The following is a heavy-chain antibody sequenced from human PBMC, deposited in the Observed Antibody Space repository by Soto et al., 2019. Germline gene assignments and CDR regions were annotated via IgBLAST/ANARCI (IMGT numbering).Heavy chain of an antibody. CDR1: GFTFDDYA. CDR3: AKPAGTFYYYYGIDV. V-gene: IGHV3-43D*03. D-gene: IGHD6-13*01. Sequence: GGSLRLSCAASGFTFDDYAMHWVRQAPGKGLEWVYLISWDGGRTYYADSVKGRFTISRDNSKNSLYLQMNSLRAEDSALYYCAKPAGTFYYYYGIDVWGQGTTVTVSS. J-gene: IGHJ6*02. CDR2: ISWDGGRT.